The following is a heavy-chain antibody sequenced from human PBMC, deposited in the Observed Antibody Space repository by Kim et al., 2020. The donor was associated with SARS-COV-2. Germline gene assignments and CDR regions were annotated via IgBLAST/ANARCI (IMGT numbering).Heavy chain of an antibody. D-gene: IGHD6-19*01. CDR1: GYTFTSYD. V-gene: IGHV1-8*01. CDR3: ARGIAVARRYYYGMDV. CDR2: MNPNSGNT. J-gene: IGHJ6*02. Sequence: ASVKVSCKASGYTFTSYDINWVRQATGQGLEWMGWMNPNSGNTGYAQKFQGRVTMTRNTSISTAYMELSSLRSEDTAVYYCARGIAVARRYYYGMDVWGQGTTVTVSS.